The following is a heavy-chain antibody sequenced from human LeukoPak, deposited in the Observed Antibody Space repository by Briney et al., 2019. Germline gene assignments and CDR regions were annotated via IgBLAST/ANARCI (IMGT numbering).Heavy chain of an antibody. V-gene: IGHV3-21*01. CDR1: GFTFSSYS. CDR3: ARDEDTMIVVAFDI. J-gene: IGHJ3*02. CDR2: ISSSSSYI. Sequence: GGSLRLSCAASGFTFSSYSMNWVRQAPGKGLEWVSSISSSSSYIYYADLVKGRFTISRDNAKNSLYLQMNSLRAEDTAVYYCARDEDTMIVVAFDIWGQGTMVTVSS. D-gene: IGHD3-22*01.